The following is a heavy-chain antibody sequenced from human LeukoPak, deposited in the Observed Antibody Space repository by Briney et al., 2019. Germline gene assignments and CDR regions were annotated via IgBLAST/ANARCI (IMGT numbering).Heavy chain of an antibody. D-gene: IGHD3-22*01. Sequence: SETLPLTCTVSGDSISSTYYYWGWIRQPPGKGLEWIGSISYSGNTYHNPSLKTRVTISVDTSKNQFSLNLTSVTAADTAVYYCARHSLLRITMRDWFDPWGQGTLVTVSS. CDR3: ARHSLLRITMRDWFDP. CDR2: ISYSGNT. J-gene: IGHJ5*02. CDR1: GDSISSTYYY. V-gene: IGHV4-39*01.